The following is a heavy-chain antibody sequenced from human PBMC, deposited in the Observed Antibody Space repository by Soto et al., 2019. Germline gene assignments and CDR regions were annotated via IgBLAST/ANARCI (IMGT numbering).Heavy chain of an antibody. Sequence: PGESLKISCKGSGYIFSTYWIGWVPQMAGRGLDWMGIIYPGDSETTYRPSFQGRVTISVDKSISTAYLQWSSLEASDTAIYYCITGYYTWFDPWGHGTLGTVS. CDR2: IYPGDSET. CDR3: ITGYYTWFDP. CDR1: GYIFSTYW. J-gene: IGHJ5*02. D-gene: IGHD3-9*01. V-gene: IGHV5-51*01.